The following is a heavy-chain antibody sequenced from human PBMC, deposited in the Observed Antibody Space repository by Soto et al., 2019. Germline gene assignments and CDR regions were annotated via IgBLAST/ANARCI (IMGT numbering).Heavy chain of an antibody. CDR3: ARVTTFYDILTSSYALNYFDY. CDR2: IYAGGNT. D-gene: IGHD3-9*01. Sequence: GGSLRLSSAASGFSVTSNYMTWVRQAPGKGLECVSVIYAGGNTYYPDSVKGRFTISSDNSKNTLFLQMNNLRAEDTAVYYCARVTTFYDILTSSYALNYFDYWGQGTRVTVSS. V-gene: IGHV3-53*01. J-gene: IGHJ4*02. CDR1: GFSVTSNY.